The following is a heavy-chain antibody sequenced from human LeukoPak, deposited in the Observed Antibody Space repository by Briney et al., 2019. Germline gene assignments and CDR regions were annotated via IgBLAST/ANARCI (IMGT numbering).Heavy chain of an antibody. D-gene: IGHD1-26*01. V-gene: IGHV3-21*01. CDR1: GFTFTSYE. J-gene: IGHJ1*01. CDR2: ISGGSNYI. CDR3: ARVGATWYFQH. Sequence: PGGSLRLSCAASGFTFTSYEMNWVRQSPGKGLEWVSSISGGSNYIYYADSVKGRFTISRDNAKNSLFLQMNSLRAEDTAVYYCARVGATWYFQHWGQGALVTVSS.